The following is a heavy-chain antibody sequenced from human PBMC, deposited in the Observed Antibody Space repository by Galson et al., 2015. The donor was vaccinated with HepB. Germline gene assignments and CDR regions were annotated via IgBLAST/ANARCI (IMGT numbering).Heavy chain of an antibody. Sequence: SLRLSCAASGFTLSMYAIHWVRQAPGKGLEWVAFMSYDGSNKYYADSVKGRFTISRDSSKSTLYLQMNGLRPEDTAMYYCARTGSAMVSPFEFWGQGTLVTVSS. CDR3: ARTGSAMVSPFEF. D-gene: IGHD5-18*01. V-gene: IGHV3-30*04. J-gene: IGHJ4*02. CDR1: GFTLSMYA. CDR2: MSYDGSNK.